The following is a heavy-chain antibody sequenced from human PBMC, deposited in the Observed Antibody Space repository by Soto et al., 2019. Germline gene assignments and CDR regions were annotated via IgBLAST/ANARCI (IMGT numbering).Heavy chain of an antibody. Sequence: ASVKVSCKASGGTFSSYTISWVRQAPGQGLEWMGRIIPILGIANYAQKFQGRVTITADKSTSTAYMELSSLRSEDTAVYYCARDLPPGDILIGFDPWGQGTLVTVSS. CDR2: IIPILGIA. V-gene: IGHV1-69*04. CDR1: GGTFSSYT. D-gene: IGHD3-9*01. CDR3: ARDLPPGDILIGFDP. J-gene: IGHJ5*02.